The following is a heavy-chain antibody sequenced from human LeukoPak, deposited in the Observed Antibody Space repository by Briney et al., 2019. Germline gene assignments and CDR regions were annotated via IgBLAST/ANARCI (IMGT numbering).Heavy chain of an antibody. V-gene: IGHV3-7*01. CDR3: ARRAANYDFWSGYNV. J-gene: IGHJ6*04. CDR2: IKQDGSEK. D-gene: IGHD3-3*01. Sequence: GGSLRLSCAASEFTFSTYWMSWVRQAPGKGLEWVASIKQDGSEKYYVDSVKGRFTISRDNAKNSVYLQMNSLRAEDTAMYYCARRAANYDFWSGYNVWGEGTTVTVSS. CDR1: EFTFSTYW.